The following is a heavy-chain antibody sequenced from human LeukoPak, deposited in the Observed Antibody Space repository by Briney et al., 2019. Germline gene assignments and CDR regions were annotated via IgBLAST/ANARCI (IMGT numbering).Heavy chain of an antibody. Sequence: PSETLSLTCTLSGGSISSYYWNWIRQPPGKGLEWIGNIYYSGSTNYNPSLKRRVTISVDTSKNQFSLKLSSVTAADTAVYYCARDGGDWFDPWGQGTLVTVSS. CDR2: IYYSGST. CDR3: ARDGGDWFDP. CDR1: GGSISSYY. D-gene: IGHD2-21*01. J-gene: IGHJ5*02. V-gene: IGHV4-59*01.